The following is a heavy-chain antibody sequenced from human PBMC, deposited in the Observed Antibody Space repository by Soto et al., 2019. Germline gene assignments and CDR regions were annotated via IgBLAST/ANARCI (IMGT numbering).Heavy chain of an antibody. CDR1: GGTISGYY. CDR3: ARGQPFSVWFDP. Sequence: SETLSLTCSVSGGTISGYYWTWIWQPAGKGQEWIGRIYSSGNTKYNPSLQSRGTMSLDTPNNQFSLRLNSVTAAYTAAYYCARGQPFSVWFDPWGKGPLVTVSS. CDR2: IYSSGNT. J-gene: IGHJ5*02. V-gene: IGHV4-4*07. D-gene: IGHD3-3*02.